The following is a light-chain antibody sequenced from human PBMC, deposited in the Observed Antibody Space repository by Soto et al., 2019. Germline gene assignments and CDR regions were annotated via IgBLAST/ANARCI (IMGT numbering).Light chain of an antibody. CDR1: QIVASSL. CDR2: GTF. CDR3: QQYGNSPWT. Sequence: IVFTQSPGTLSLSPGQRATLSCRASQIVASSLLAWHQQKPGKAPRLLIYGTFDRATGIPARFSGSGSGRDFTLTISRLEPEDSAVYYCQQYGNSPWTFGQGTKVDIK. J-gene: IGKJ1*01. V-gene: IGKV3-20*01.